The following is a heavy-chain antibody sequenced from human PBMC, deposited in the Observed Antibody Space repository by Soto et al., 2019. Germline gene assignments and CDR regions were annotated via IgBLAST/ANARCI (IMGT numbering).Heavy chain of an antibody. CDR3: ASRDPGTSVDY. J-gene: IGHJ4*02. D-gene: IGHD1-7*01. Sequence: SETLSLTCAVSGGSFTSNNWWTWVRQPPGQGLEWIGEIYRTGSTNYNPSLKSRVTISLDKSENQLSLKVTSLTAADTAVYYCASRDPGTSVDYWGQGTLVPVSS. V-gene: IGHV4-4*02. CDR1: GGSFTSNNW. CDR2: IYRTGST.